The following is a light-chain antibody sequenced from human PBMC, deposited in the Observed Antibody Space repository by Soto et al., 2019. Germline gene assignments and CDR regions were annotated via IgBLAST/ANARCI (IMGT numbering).Light chain of an antibody. J-gene: IGKJ1*01. V-gene: IGKV3-20*01. CDR3: QKYGISPRT. CDR1: QSVSSNH. CDR2: GAS. Sequence: PGERATLSCRASQSVSSNHLAWYQQKPGQAPRLLIYGASSRATGIPDRFSGSGSGTDFTLTISRLEPEDFAVYYCQKYGISPRTFGQGTKVDIK.